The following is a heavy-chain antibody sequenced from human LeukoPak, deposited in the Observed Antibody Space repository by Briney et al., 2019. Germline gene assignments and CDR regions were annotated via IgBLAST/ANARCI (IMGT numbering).Heavy chain of an antibody. CDR2: IYTSGST. CDR3: ARAPDYGDYPDNWFDP. Sequence: SETLSLTCTVSGGSISSGSYYWSWIRQPPGKGLEWIGRIYTSGSTNYNPSLKSRVTISVDTSKNQFSLKLSSVTAADTAVYYCARAPDYGDYPDNWFDPWGQGTLVTVSS. J-gene: IGHJ5*02. V-gene: IGHV4-61*02. CDR1: GGSISSGSYY. D-gene: IGHD4-17*01.